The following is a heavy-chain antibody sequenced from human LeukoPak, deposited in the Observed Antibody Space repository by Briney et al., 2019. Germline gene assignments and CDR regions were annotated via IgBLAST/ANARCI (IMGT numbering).Heavy chain of an antibody. D-gene: IGHD6-6*01. J-gene: IGHJ4*02. CDR1: EFIVSINY. CDR3: ARTDSNIAARRIGFDS. CDR2: ISGSSSYI. V-gene: IGHV3-21*06. Sequence: GGSLRLSCAASEFIVSINYMTWVRQAPGKGLEWVSSISGSSSYIYYADSVRGRFTISRDNAKNSLYLQMNSLRAEDTAVYYCARTDSNIAARRIGFDSWGQGTLVTVSS.